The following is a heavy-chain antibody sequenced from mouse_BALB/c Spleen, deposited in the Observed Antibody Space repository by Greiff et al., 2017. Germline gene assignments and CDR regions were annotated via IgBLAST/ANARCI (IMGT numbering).Heavy chain of an antibody. CDR1: GYTFTSYY. J-gene: IGHJ2*01. Sequence: VQLQQSGAELVKPGASVKLSCQASGYTFTSYYMYWVKQRPGQGLEWIGESNPSNGGTNFNEKFKSKATLTVDKSSSTAYMQLSSLTSEDSAVYYCTSGTGDDWGEGTTLTVS. CDR3: TSGTGDD. V-gene: IGHV1S16*01. CDR2: SNPSNGGT. D-gene: IGHD4-1*01.